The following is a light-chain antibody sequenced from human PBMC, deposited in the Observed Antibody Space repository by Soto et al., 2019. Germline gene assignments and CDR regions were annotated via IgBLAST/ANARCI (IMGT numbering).Light chain of an antibody. J-gene: IGKJ1*01. Sequence: SPGTLSLSQGERATLSCRASQSVTNSFLAWYQQKPGQAPRLLIYGASRRATGIPDRFTGSGSGTDFTLTICRLEREDFVVYYCQQYVGSPWAFGQGTKVDIK. CDR3: QQYVGSPWA. V-gene: IGKV3-20*01. CDR2: GAS. CDR1: QSVTNSF.